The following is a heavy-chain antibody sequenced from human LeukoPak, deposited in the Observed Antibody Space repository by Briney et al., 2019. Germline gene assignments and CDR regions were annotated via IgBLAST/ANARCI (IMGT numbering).Heavy chain of an antibody. Sequence: DLGGSLRLSCAASGFSFTIYAMSWVRQAPGKGLEWVSAISPGGDTIYYLDSVKGRFTISRDNSKNTLYLQMNSLRAEDTAVYYCARRATVVGPAPFDHWGQGTLVTVSS. V-gene: IGHV3-23*01. CDR2: ISPGGDTI. CDR3: ARRATVVGPAPFDH. D-gene: IGHD4-23*01. CDR1: GFSFTIYA. J-gene: IGHJ4*02.